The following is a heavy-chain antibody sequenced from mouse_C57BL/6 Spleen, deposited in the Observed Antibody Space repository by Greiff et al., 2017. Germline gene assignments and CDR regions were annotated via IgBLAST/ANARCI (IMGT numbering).Heavy chain of an antibody. CDR3: ARQEAYYSNHWYFDV. Sequence: EVQLVESGGDLVKPGGSLKLSCAASGFTFSSYGMSWVRQTPDKRLEWVATISSGGSYTYYPDSVKGRFTISRDNAKNTLYLQMSSLKSEDTAMYYCARQEAYYSNHWYFDVWGTGTTVTVSS. J-gene: IGHJ1*03. CDR2: ISSGGSYT. D-gene: IGHD2-5*01. CDR1: GFTFSSYG. V-gene: IGHV5-6*01.